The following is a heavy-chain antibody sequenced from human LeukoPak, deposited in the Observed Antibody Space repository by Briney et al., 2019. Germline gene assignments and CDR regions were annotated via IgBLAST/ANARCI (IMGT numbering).Heavy chain of an antibody. CDR1: GYTFTSYG. CDR2: ISPFNGDT. D-gene: IGHD5-24*01. J-gene: IGHJ4*02. Sequence: ASVKVSCKASGYTFTSYGVSWVRQAPGQGLEWMGWISPFNGDTNYAQKFQGTVTMTTDTSTNTAYMELRSLRSDDTAVYYCVIGHNYGHGPFDNWGQGTLVIVSS. CDR3: VIGHNYGHGPFDN. V-gene: IGHV1-18*01.